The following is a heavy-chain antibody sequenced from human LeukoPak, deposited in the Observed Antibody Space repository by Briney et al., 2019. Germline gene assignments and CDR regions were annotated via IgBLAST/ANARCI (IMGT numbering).Heavy chain of an antibody. J-gene: IGHJ4*02. CDR3: ARALRIHLGGYRGSYGGFDY. Sequence: ASVKVSCKASGYTFTSYGISWVRQAPGQGLEWMGWISAYNGNTNYAQKLQGRVTMTTDTSTSTAYMELRSLRSDDTAVYYCARALRIHLGGYRGSYGGFDYWGQGTLVTVSS. D-gene: IGHD1-26*01. V-gene: IGHV1-18*01. CDR2: ISAYNGNT. CDR1: GYTFTSYG.